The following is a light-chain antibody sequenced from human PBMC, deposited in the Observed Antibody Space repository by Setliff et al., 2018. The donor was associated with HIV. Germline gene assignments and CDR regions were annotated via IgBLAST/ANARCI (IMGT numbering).Light chain of an antibody. J-gene: IGLJ1*01. Sequence: QSALTQPASVSGSPGQSITISCTGTSSDVGGYNYVSWCQQHPGKAPKLMIYEVSNRPSGVSNRFSGSKSGNTASLTISGLQAEDEADYYCSSYTGSRTDVFGTGTKVNVL. V-gene: IGLV2-14*01. CDR2: EVS. CDR1: SSDVGGYNY. CDR3: SSYTGSRTDV.